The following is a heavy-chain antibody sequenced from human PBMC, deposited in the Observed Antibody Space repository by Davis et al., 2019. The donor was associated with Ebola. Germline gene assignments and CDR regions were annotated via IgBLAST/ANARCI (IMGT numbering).Heavy chain of an antibody. V-gene: IGHV4-34*01. D-gene: IGHD6-6*01. Sequence: MPSETLSLTCAVYGGSFSGYYWSWIRQPPGKGLEWIGEINHSGSTNYNPSLKSRVTISVDTSKNQFSLKLSSVTAADTAVYYCAKDQGLGIAARLFDYWGQGTLVTVSS. CDR3: AKDQGLGIAARLFDY. J-gene: IGHJ4*02. CDR1: GGSFSGYY. CDR2: INHSGST.